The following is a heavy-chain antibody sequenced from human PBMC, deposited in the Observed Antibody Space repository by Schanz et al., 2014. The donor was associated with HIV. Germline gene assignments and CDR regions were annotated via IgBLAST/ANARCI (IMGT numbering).Heavy chain of an antibody. CDR3: ARVANWDYYGMDV. J-gene: IGHJ6*02. V-gene: IGHV3-30*04. CDR2: ISDDGSNK. Sequence: VQLVESGGGLVKPGGSLRLSCAASGFTFSSYAMHWVRQAPGKGLEWVAFISDDGSNKYYADSVKGRFTISRDNSKNTLYLQMNSLRAEDTAVYYCARVANWDYYGMDVWGRGTTVTVSS. CDR1: GFTFSSYA. D-gene: IGHD3-16*01.